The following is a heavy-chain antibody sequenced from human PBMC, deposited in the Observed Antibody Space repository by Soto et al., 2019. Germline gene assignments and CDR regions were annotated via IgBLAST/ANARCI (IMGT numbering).Heavy chain of an antibody. J-gene: IGHJ4*02. CDR3: SRTWRWGNLPLGY. D-gene: IGHD2-2*03. Sequence: EVQLVESGGGLVQPGGSLRLSCAASGFTVSSNYMSWVRQAPGKGLEWVSVIYSGGSTYYADSVKGRFTISRDNSENTVDFQINRLGAGGTAGYLCSRTWRWGNLPLGYWGQGTLVTVSS. V-gene: IGHV3-66*01. CDR2: IYSGGST. CDR1: GFTVSSNY.